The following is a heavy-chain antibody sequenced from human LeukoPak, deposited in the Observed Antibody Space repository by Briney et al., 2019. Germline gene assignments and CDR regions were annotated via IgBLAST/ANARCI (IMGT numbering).Heavy chain of an antibody. J-gene: IGHJ6*03. CDR1: GFTVSSNY. CDR3: ARAGAMRYMDA. V-gene: IGHV3-11*04. Sequence: GESLRLSCAASGFTVSSNYMTWVRQAPGKGREWLSHMKGNGVTTYYADSVKGRFTISRDNARNSLFLQVNSRIAEDTAIYYVARAGAMRYMDAWGKGTAVTVSS. CDR2: MKGNGVTT.